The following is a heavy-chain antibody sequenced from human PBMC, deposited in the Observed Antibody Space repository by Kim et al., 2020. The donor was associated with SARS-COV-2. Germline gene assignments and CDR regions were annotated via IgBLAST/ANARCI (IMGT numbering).Heavy chain of an antibody. J-gene: IGHJ3*02. CDR2: IYYSGST. V-gene: IGHV4-31*03. CDR3: ARDVQDILTGLDAFDI. CDR1: GGSISSGGYY. Sequence: SETLSLTCTVSGGSISSGGYYWSWIRQHPGKGLEWIGYIYYSGSTYYNPSLKSRVTISVDTSKNQFSLKLSSVTAADTAVYYCARDVQDILTGLDAFDIWGQGTMVTVSS. D-gene: IGHD3-9*01.